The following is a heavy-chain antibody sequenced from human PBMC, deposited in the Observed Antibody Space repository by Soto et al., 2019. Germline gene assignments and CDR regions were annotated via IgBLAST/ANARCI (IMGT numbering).Heavy chain of an antibody. CDR2: ISYTGST. V-gene: IGHV4-31*03. CDR3: ARGSRDGYTGDRFDP. CDR1: GGSITSGGHY. D-gene: IGHD7-27*01. J-gene: IGHJ5*02. Sequence: KPSETLSLTCTVSGGSITSGGHYWSWIRQLPGKGLEWIGYISYTGSTFSNPSLKSRLSISVDTSKNQFSLKVSSVTDADTAVYYCARGSRDGYTGDRFDPWGQGTLVTVSS.